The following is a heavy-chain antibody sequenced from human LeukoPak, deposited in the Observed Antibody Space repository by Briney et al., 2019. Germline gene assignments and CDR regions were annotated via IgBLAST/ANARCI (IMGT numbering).Heavy chain of an antibody. D-gene: IGHD3-10*01. V-gene: IGHV1-69*06. CDR3: ARDKSSPYYYYYYMDV. CDR1: GGTFNSYA. Sequence: ASVKVSCKASGGTFNSYAISWVRQAPGQGLEWMGGIIPIFGTTNYARKFRGRVTITADKSTSTAYMELSSLRSEDTAVYYCARDKSSPYYYYYYMDVWGKGTTVTVSS. CDR2: IIPIFGTT. J-gene: IGHJ6*03.